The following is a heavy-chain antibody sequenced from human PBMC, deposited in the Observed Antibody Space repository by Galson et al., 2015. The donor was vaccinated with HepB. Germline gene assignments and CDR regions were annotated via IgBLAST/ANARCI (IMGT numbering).Heavy chain of an antibody. CDR2: ISAYNGNT. Sequence: SVKVSCKASGYTFTSYGISWVRQAPGQGLEWMGWISAYNGNTNYAQKLQGRVTMTTDTSTSTAYMELRSLRSDDTAVYYCARRGPRIAAAGTNYYYYMDVWGKGTTVTVSS. V-gene: IGHV1-18*01. CDR1: GYTFTSYG. D-gene: IGHD6-13*01. CDR3: ARRGPRIAAAGTNYYYYMDV. J-gene: IGHJ6*03.